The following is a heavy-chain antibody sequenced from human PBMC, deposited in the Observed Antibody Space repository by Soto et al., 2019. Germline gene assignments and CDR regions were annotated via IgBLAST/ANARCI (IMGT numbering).Heavy chain of an antibody. D-gene: IGHD6-13*01. J-gene: IGHJ4*02. CDR2: ISYDGSNK. V-gene: IGHV3-30-3*01. CDR3: ARSSRDNTQFDY. CDR1: GFTFSSYA. Sequence: QVQLVESGGGVVQPGRSLRLSCAASGFTFSSYAMHWVRQAPGRGLEWVAVISYDGSNKYYADSVKGRFTISRDNSKNTLYLQMNSPRAEDTAVYYCARSSRDNTQFDYWGQGTLVTVSS.